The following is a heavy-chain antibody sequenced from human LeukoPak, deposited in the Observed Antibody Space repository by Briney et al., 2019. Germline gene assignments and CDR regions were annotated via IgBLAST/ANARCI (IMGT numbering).Heavy chain of an antibody. D-gene: IGHD6-19*01. CDR3: ARKTGYSSAVSI. J-gene: IGHJ3*02. Sequence: SETLSLTCTVSGGSISSSSYYWGWIRQPPGKGLEWLGSIYYSGSTYYNPSLKSRVTISVDTSKNQFSLKLSSVTAADTAVYYCARKTGYSSAVSIWGQGTMVTVSS. CDR1: GGSISSSSYY. CDR2: IYYSGST. V-gene: IGHV4-39*01.